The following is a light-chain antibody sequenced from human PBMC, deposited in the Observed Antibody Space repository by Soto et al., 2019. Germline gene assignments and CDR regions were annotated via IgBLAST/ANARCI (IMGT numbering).Light chain of an antibody. CDR1: SSDVGGSNF. J-gene: IGLJ3*02. V-gene: IGLV2-11*01. Sequence: QSVLTQPRSVSGSPGQSVTISCTGSSSDVGGSNFVSWYQQHPVKDPKLVIYDVSKRPSGVPDRFSGSKSGNTASLTISGLQAEDEADDYCCSYAGNSLWVFGGGTKVTVL. CDR2: DVS. CDR3: CSYAGNSLWV.